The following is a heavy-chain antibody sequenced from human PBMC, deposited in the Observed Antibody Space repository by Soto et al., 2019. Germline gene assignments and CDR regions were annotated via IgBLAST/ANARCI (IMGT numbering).Heavy chain of an antibody. CDR3: APRSPAFDS. CDR2: ITTDKGKT. CDR1: GYTFTSFG. V-gene: IGHV1-18*01. J-gene: IGHJ4*02. Sequence: ASVKVSCKTSGYTFTSFGISWVRQAPGQGLEWMGWITTDKGKTNYAQKFQGRVTMTTDTSTSTAYMELRSLRSDDTAVYYCAPRSPAFDSCGKGSLATVSS.